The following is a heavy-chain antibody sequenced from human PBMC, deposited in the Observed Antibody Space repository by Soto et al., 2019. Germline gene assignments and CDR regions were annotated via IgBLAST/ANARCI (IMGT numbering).Heavy chain of an antibody. CDR2: IKQDGSEK. J-gene: IGHJ5*02. Sequence: GGSLRLSCAASGFTFSSYWMSWVRQAPGKGLEWVANIKQDGSEKYYVDSVKGRFTISRDSAKNSLYLQMNSLRAEDTAVYYCARVDSSSWYLGNNWFDPWGQGTLVTVSS. V-gene: IGHV3-7*01. CDR1: GFTFSSYW. D-gene: IGHD6-13*01. CDR3: ARVDSSSWYLGNNWFDP.